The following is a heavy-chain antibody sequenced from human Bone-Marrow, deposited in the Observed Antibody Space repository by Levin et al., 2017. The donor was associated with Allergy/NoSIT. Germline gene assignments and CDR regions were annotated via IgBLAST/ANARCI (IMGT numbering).Heavy chain of an antibody. CDR3: ARVSRITARLLTDFYYYYYMDV. CDR2: ISNGSDSI. Sequence: PGGSLRLSCAASGFNFSDYYMSWIRQAPGKGLEWISYISNGSDSINYTDSVKGRLTISRDNAKNSLYLQVANLRAEDTAVYYCARVSRITARLLTDFYYYYYMDVWGKGTTVIVSS. V-gene: IGHV3-11*06. D-gene: IGHD6-6*01. J-gene: IGHJ6*03. CDR1: GFNFSDYY.